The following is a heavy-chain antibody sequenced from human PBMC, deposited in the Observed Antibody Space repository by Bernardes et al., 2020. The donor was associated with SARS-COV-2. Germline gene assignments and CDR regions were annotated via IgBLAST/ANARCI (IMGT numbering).Heavy chain of an antibody. CDR1: GYTLTELS. D-gene: IGHD2-2*01. CDR2: FDPEDGET. J-gene: IGHJ6*02. CDR3: AAYPVVPAATPPGPAMVTWEYYYYGMDV. V-gene: IGHV1-24*01. Sequence: ASVKVSCKVSGYTLTELSMHWVRQAPGKGLEWMGGFDPEDGETIYAQKFQGRVTMTEDTSTDTAYMELSSLRSEDTAVYYCAAYPVVPAATPPGPAMVTWEYYYYGMDVWGQGTTVTVSS.